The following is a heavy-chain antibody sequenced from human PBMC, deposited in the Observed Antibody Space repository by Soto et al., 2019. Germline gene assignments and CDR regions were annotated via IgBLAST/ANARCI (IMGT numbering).Heavy chain of an antibody. CDR1: GFTFSSYW. J-gene: IGHJ4*02. V-gene: IGHV3-66*01. CDR2: IYSGGST. Sequence: GGSLRLSCAASGFTFSSYWMSWVRQAPGKGLEWVSVIYSGGSTYYADSVKGRFTISRDNSKNTLYLQMNSLRAEDTAVYYCACGYSSAWYIYWGQGTLVTVSS. CDR3: ACGYSSAWYIY. D-gene: IGHD6-19*01.